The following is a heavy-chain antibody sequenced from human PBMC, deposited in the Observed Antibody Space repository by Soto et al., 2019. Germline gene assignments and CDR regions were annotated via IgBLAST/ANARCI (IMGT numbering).Heavy chain of an antibody. CDR1: GFTVSSNY. J-gene: IGHJ6*02. CDR2: IYSGGST. D-gene: IGHD3-9*01. V-gene: IGHV3-53*01. CDR3: AGALNYDILTGYSYAMDV. Sequence: GGSLRLSCAASGFTVSSNYMSWVRQAPGKGLEWVSVIYSGGSTYYADSVKGRFTISRDNSKNTLYLQMNSLRAEDTAVYYCAGALNYDILTGYSYAMDVWGQGTTVTVSS.